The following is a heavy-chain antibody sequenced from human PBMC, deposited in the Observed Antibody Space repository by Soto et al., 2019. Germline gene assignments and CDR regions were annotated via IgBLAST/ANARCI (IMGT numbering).Heavy chain of an antibody. J-gene: IGHJ3*02. CDR1: GFTFSSYS. V-gene: IGHV3-74*01. CDR3: ARGDRGAFDM. D-gene: IGHD2-21*02. Sequence: WGSLRLSCAASGFTFSSYSMNWVLQAPGQGLVWVSRIHSDGSSTTYADSVKGRFTISRDNAKNTLYLQMNSLRAEDTAVYYCARGDRGAFDMWGQGTMVTVSS. CDR2: IHSDGSST.